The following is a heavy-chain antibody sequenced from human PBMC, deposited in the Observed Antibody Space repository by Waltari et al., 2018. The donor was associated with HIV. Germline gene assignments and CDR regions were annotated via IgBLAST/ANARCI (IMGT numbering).Heavy chain of an antibody. CDR3: ARDSVPSFDYGDYYYYGMDV. J-gene: IGHJ6*01. CDR2: INHSGSS. V-gene: IGHV4-34*01. D-gene: IGHD4-17*01. CDR1: GGSFSGYC. Sequence: QVQLQQWGAGLLRPSEPLSLTCAVYGGSFSGYCWSWIRQAPGKGLEWIGEINHSGSSNCNPSLKSRVTISVDTSKNQFSLRVRSVTAADTAVYYCARDSVPSFDYGDYYYYGMDVWSRGTTVTVSS.